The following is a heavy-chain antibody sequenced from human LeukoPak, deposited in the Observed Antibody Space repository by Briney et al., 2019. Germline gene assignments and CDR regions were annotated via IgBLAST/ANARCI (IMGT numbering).Heavy chain of an antibody. CDR1: GFTFSSYW. CDR2: IKQDGREK. Sequence: GGSLRLSCAASGFTFSSYWMSWVRQAPGKGLEWVANIKQDGREKYYVDSVKGRFTISRDNAKNSLYLQMNSLRAEDTAVYYCARELKGPLYYFDYWGQGTLVTVSS. V-gene: IGHV3-7*01. CDR3: ARELKGPLYYFDY. J-gene: IGHJ4*02. D-gene: IGHD4/OR15-4a*01.